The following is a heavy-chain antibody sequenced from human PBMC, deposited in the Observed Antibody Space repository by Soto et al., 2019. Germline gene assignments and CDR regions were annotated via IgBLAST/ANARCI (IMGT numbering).Heavy chain of an antibody. D-gene: IGHD6-19*01. CDR3: ARDHPSKQWLAPR. J-gene: IGHJ4*02. V-gene: IGHV3-11*01. CDR2: ISSSGTTI. Sequence: GGSLRLSCAASGFTFSDYYMSWIRQAPGKGLEWVSYISSSGTTIYYADSVRGRFTISRDNAKKSLYLQMNSLRSEDTAVYYCARDHPSKQWLAPRWGQGALVTVSS. CDR1: GFTFSDYY.